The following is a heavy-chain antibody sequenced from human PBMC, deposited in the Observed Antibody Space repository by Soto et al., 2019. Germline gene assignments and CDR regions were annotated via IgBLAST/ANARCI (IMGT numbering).Heavy chain of an antibody. Sequence: QPGGSLRLSCAVSGFTFSRYGMSWVRQAPGKGLEWVAHISGSGYNINYAESVKGRFTISRDNSKGTLYLQMNSLSVEDTAVYYCARDPLYSGSVSGMDVWGQGTTVTVSS. CDR3: ARDPLYSGSVSGMDV. CDR2: ISGSGYNI. CDR1: GFTFSRYG. J-gene: IGHJ6*02. D-gene: IGHD1-26*01. V-gene: IGHV3-23*01.